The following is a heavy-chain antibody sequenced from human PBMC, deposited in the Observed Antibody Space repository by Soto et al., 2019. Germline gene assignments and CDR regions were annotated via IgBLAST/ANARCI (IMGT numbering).Heavy chain of an antibody. V-gene: IGHV3-48*03. CDR2: ISSSGSTI. CDR3: ANPLIGSTSFDI. J-gene: IGHJ3*02. CDR1: GFTFSSYE. D-gene: IGHD2-2*01. Sequence: GGSLRLSCAASGFTFSSYEMNWVRQAPGEGLEWVSYISSSGSTIYYADSVKGRFTISRDNSKNTLYLQMNSLRAEDTAVYYCANPLIGSTSFDIWGQGTMVTVSS.